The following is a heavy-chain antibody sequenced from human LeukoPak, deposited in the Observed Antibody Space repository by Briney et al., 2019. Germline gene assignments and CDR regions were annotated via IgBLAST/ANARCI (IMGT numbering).Heavy chain of an antibody. J-gene: IGHJ4*02. CDR1: GFTFSSYW. V-gene: IGHV3-30*03. CDR3: ARDFSSYYDSTSHYGDAYFDY. Sequence: GGSLRLSCAASGFTFSSYWMSWVRQAPGKGLEWVALISYDGSNKYYADSVKGRFTISRDNSKNTLYLQMNSLRTEDTAVYYCARDFSSYYDSTSHYGDAYFDYWGQGTLVTVSS. D-gene: IGHD3-22*01. CDR2: ISYDGSNK.